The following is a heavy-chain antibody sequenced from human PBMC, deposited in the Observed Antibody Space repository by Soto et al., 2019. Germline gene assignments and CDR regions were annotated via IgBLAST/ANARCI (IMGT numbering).Heavy chain of an antibody. Sequence: GESVKSSGKGCGYSFTRYWIGWLRQKQGKGLEWMGIIYPGDSDTRYSPSFQGQVTISADKSISTAYLQWSSLKASDTAMYYCARRSQEKDYYYYYMDVWGKGTTVTVSS. V-gene: IGHV5-51*01. CDR1: GYSFTRYW. J-gene: IGHJ6*03. CDR3: ARRSQEKDYYYYYMDV. CDR2: IYPGDSDT.